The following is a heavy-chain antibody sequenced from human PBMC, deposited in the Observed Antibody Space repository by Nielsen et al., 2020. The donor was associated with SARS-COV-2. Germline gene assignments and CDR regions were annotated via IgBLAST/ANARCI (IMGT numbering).Heavy chain of an antibody. CDR1: GFTFSSYW. D-gene: IGHD1-26*01. CDR3: ARDSIVGATTGYYYYGMDV. J-gene: IGHJ6*02. V-gene: IGHV3-74*01. Sequence: GESLKISYAASGFTFSSYWMHWVRQAPGKGLVWVSRINSDGSSTSYADSVKGRFTISRDNAKNTLYLQMNSLRAEDTAVYYCARDSIVGATTGYYYYGMDVWGQGTTVTVSS. CDR2: INSDGSST.